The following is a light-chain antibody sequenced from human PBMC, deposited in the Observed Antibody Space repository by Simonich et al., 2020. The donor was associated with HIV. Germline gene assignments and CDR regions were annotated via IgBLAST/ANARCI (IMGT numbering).Light chain of an antibody. CDR3: QQYDELPYT. Sequence: DIQMTQSPSSLSASVGNRVTIPCHTSQDIKNYLNWYQQKPGKAPKLLIYDASNLETGVPSRFSGSGSGSDFTFTISSLQPADIATYYCQQYDELPYTFGQGTKLEIK. J-gene: IGKJ2*01. CDR2: DAS. V-gene: IGKV1-33*01. CDR1: QDIKNY.